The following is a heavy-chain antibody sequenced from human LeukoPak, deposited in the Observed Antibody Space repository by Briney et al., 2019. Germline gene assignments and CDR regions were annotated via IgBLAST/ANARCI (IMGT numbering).Heavy chain of an antibody. CDR1: GFTFSSHW. D-gene: IGHD4-17*01. V-gene: IGHV3-74*01. CDR3: ASSYGVTNFDY. J-gene: IGHJ4*02. CDR2: INNDGSST. Sequence: PGGSLGLSCAASGFTFSSHWMHWVRQAPGKGLVWVSRINNDGSSTDYADSVKGRFTISRDNAKNTLYLQMNSLRAEDTAVYYCASSYGVTNFDYWGQGTLVTVSS.